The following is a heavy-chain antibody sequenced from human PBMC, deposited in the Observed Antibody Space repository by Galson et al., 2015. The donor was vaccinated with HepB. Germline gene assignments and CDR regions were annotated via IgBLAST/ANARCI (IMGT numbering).Heavy chain of an antibody. CDR3: ARVTGYTSSWSHILDY. D-gene: IGHD6-13*01. CDR1: GGSIINYY. Sequence: ETLSLTCSVSGGSIINYYWSWVRQAPERGLEWIGYIYYTGSANYNPSLRSRVSISVDTSKNQFSLKLTSVTAADTAVYYCARVTGYTSSWSHILDYWGQGTLVTVSS. CDR2: IYYTGSA. V-gene: IGHV4-59*13. J-gene: IGHJ4*02.